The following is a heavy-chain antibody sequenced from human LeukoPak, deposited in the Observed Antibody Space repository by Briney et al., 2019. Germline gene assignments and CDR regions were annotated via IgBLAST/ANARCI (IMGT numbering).Heavy chain of an antibody. Sequence: SETLSLTCTVSGGPISSYYWSWIRQPPGKGLEWVGNIYDSGSTNYNPSLKSRLTISVDTSKNQCSLKLSSVTAADTAVYYCARQSISGSSLSYFDYWGQGTLVNVSS. CDR3: ARQSISGSSLSYFDY. J-gene: IGHJ4*02. CDR2: IYDSGST. V-gene: IGHV4-59*01. CDR1: GGPISSYY. D-gene: IGHD3-22*01.